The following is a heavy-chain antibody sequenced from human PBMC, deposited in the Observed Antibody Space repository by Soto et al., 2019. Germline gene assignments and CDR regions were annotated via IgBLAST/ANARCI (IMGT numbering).Heavy chain of an antibody. CDR1: GFSLSTSGVG. D-gene: IGHD3-3*01. J-gene: IGHJ4*02. CDR2: IYWDDDK. V-gene: IGHV2-5*02. CDR3: AHSSYYDFWSGYYVNFDY. Sequence: QITLKESGPTLVKPTQTLTLTCTFSGFSLSTSGVGVGWIRQPPGKALEWLALIYWDDDKRYSPSLKSRLTTTKDPSKNQLVLTMTTMDPVDTATYYCAHSSYYDFWSGYYVNFDYWGQGTLVTVSS.